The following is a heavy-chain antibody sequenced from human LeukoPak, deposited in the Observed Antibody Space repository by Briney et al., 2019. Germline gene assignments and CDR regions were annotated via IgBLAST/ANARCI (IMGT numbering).Heavy chain of an antibody. J-gene: IGHJ4*02. CDR3: AREGSHLGSGSPPLDY. CDR2: INHSGTT. CDR1: GGSFNNYY. Sequence: ASETLSLTCAVYGGSFNNYYWSWIRQAPRKGLQWIGEINHSGTTNYNPSLKSRVTMSVDTSKSQTSLKLNSVTAADTAVYYCAREGSHLGSGSPPLDYWGQGTLVTVSS. D-gene: IGHD3-10*01. V-gene: IGHV4-34*01.